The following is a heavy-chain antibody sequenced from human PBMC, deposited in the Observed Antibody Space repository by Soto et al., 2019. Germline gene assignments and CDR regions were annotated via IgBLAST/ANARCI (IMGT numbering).Heavy chain of an antibody. CDR1: GFTFSDYY. CDR3: ARAPDYYDSSGYSNWFDP. J-gene: IGHJ5*01. D-gene: IGHD3-22*01. Sequence: GGSLRLSCAASGFTFSDYYMSWIRQAQGKGLEWVSYISSSGSTIYYVDSVKGRFTISRDNAKNSLYLQMNGLRAEDTAVYYCARAPDYYDSSGYSNWFDPWGQGTLVTVSS. V-gene: IGHV3-11*01. CDR2: ISSSGSTI.